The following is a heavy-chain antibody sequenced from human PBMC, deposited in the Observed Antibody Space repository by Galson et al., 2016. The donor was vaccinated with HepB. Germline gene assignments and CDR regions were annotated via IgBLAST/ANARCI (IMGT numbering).Heavy chain of an antibody. CDR2: IYHNGST. CDR1: NGSISSSKW. CDR3: ARRSRITVFGVTIINYYIMDV. J-gene: IGHJ6*02. V-gene: IGHV4-4*02. Sequence: SETLSLTCAVSNGSISSSKWWSWVRRPPGEGLEWIGEIYHNGSTNYNPSLKGRVTITLDRSKNHFSLKVSSVTAADTAVYFCARRSRITVFGVTIINYYIMDVWGQGTTVTVSS. D-gene: IGHD3-3*01.